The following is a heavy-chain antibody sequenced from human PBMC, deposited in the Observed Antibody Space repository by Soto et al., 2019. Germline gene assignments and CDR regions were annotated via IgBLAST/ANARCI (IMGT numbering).Heavy chain of an antibody. D-gene: IGHD2-2*01. CDR1: VFTFSSYS. CDR2: ISSSSSTI. J-gene: IGHJ6*02. V-gene: IGHV3-48*01. CDR3: AKVSGYQLPQMDNYYYYYGMDV. Sequence: PGGSLRLSCAASVFTFSSYSMNWVRQAPGKGLEWVSYISSSSSTIYYADSVKGRFTISRDNAKNSLYLQMNSLRAEDTAVYYCAKVSGYQLPQMDNYYYYYGMDVWGQGTTVTVSS.